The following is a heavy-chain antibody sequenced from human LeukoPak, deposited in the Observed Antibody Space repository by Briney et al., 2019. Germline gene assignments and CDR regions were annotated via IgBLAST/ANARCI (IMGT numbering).Heavy chain of an antibody. CDR1: GFSFSSYW. CDR3: ARVIYSGWEGELSD. D-gene: IGHD6-19*01. V-gene: IGHV3-74*01. CDR2: INSDGSTT. Sequence: GGSLRLSSAASGFSFSSYWMHWVRHAPGKGLVWVSRINSDGSTTSYADSVMGRFTISRGNAKNTLYLQMNRRRAEDTAVYYCARVIYSGWEGELSDWGQGTLVTVSA. J-gene: IGHJ4*02.